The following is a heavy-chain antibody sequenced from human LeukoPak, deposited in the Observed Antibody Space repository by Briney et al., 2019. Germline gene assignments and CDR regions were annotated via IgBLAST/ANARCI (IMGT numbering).Heavy chain of an antibody. Sequence: SQTLSLTCTVSGGSISSGSYYWSWIRQPAGTGLEWIGRIYTSGSTNYNPSLKSRVTISVDTSKNQFSLKLSSVTAADTAVYYCARDIGVGYSTGGVMGRFDYWGQGTLVTVSS. CDR3: ARDIGVGYSTGGVMGRFDY. CDR1: GGSISSGSYY. D-gene: IGHD2-8*02. J-gene: IGHJ4*02. V-gene: IGHV4-61*02. CDR2: IYTSGST.